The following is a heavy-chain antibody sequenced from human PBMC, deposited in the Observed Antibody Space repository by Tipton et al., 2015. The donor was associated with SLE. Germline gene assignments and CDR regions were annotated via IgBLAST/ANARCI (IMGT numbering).Heavy chain of an antibody. CDR1: GGSISSSSSY. J-gene: IGHJ3*02. CDR3: ARDRDIVLEPVPIPPAFDI. Sequence: TLSLTCTVSGGSISSSSSYWGWIRQPPGKGLEWIGSIYYSGSTYCNPSFKSRVTISVDTSKNQFSLKLSSVTAADTAVYYCARDRDIVLEPVPIPPAFDIWGQGTMVTVSS. CDR2: IYYSGST. D-gene: IGHD2-2*02. V-gene: IGHV4-39*07.